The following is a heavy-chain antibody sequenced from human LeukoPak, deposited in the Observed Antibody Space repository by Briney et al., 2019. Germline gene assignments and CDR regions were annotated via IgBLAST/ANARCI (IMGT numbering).Heavy chain of an antibody. CDR3: ARIPSTYYYDSSGSGYHFDY. CDR2: IYYSGST. J-gene: IGHJ4*02. CDR1: GGSISSSSYY. V-gene: IGHV4-39*07. Sequence: SETLSLTCTVSGGSISSSSYYRGWIRQPPGKGLEWIGSIYYSGSTCYDPSLKSRVTISVDMSKNQFSLKLSSVTAADTAVYYCARIPSTYYYDSSGSGYHFDYWGQGTLVTVSS. D-gene: IGHD3-22*01.